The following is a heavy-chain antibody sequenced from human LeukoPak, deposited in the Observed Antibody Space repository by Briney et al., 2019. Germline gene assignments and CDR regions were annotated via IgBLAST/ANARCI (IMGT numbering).Heavy chain of an antibody. CDR3: ARMPAAVKAFDI. CDR2: IIPIFGTA. J-gene: IGHJ3*02. Sequence: SVKVSCKASGGTFSSYAISWVRQAPGQGLEWMGGIIPIFGTANYAQKFQGRVTITADESTSTAYMELSSLRSEDTAVYYCARMPAAVKAFDIWGQGTMVTVSS. V-gene: IGHV1-69*13. D-gene: IGHD2-2*01. CDR1: GGTFSSYA.